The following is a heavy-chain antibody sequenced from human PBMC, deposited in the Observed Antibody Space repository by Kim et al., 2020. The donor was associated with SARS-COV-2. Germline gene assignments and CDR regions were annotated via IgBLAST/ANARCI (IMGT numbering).Heavy chain of an antibody. Sequence: YSPSIQGHVTISADKSINTAYLQWSSLKASDTAMYYCARGGFYSGYPDYWGQGTLVTVSS. CDR3: ARGGFYSGYPDY. J-gene: IGHJ4*02. D-gene: IGHD5-12*01. V-gene: IGHV5-10-1*01.